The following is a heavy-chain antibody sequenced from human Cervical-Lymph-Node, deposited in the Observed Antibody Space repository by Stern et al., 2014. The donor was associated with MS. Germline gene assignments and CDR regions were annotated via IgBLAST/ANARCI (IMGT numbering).Heavy chain of an antibody. CDR2: IIPIFGTA. Sequence: VQLVQSGAEVKKPGSSVKVSCKASGGTFSSYAISWVRQDTGKGLEWMGGIIPIFGTANYAQKFQGRVTITADESTSTAYMELSSLRSEDTAVYYCARVGIAAAGTGDYFDYWGQGTLVTVSS. V-gene: IGHV1-69*01. J-gene: IGHJ4*02. D-gene: IGHD6-13*01. CDR3: ARVGIAAAGTGDYFDY. CDR1: GGTFSSYA.